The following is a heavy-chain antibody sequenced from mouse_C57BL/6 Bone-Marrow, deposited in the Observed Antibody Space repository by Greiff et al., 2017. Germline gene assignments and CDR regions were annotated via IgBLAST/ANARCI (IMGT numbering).Heavy chain of an antibody. D-gene: IGHD2-5*01. CDR3: ARERYSNPYAMGY. Sequence: QVQLQQPGAELVRPGSSVKLSCKASGYTFTSYWMHWVKQRPIQGLEWIGNIDPSDSETHYNQKFKDKATLTVDKSSSTAYMQLSSLTSEDSAVYNCARERYSNPYAMGYCGRGTAVTVSS. V-gene: IGHV1-52*01. CDR1: GYTFTSYW. CDR2: IDPSDSET. J-gene: IGHJ4*01.